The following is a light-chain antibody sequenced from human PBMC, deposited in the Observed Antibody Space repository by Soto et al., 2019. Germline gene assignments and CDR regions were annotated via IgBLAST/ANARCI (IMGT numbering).Light chain of an antibody. CDR1: QSVSSSY. J-gene: IGKJ2*01. V-gene: IGKV3-20*01. CDR2: GAS. Sequence: EIVLTQSPGTLSLSPGERATLSCRASQSVSSSYLAWYQQKPGQAPRLLIYGASSRATGIPDRFSGSGSGTDFTLTIGRLEPEDFAVYYCQQYGRSSYTFGQGTKLEIK. CDR3: QQYGRSSYT.